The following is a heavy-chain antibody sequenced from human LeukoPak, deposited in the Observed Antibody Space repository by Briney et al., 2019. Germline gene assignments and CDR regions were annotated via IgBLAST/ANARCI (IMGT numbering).Heavy chain of an antibody. CDR2: IGISSGNT. V-gene: IGHV3-11*06. J-gene: IGHJ4*02. CDR3: ARDHNYAFDN. CDR1: GFPFIDYS. D-gene: IGHD1-1*01. Sequence: GGSLRLSCAASGFPFIDYSMNWVRQAPGKGLEWISYIGISSGNTKYADSVKGRFTNSRDYAKNSLYLQMNSLRVEDTAVYFCARDHNYAFDNWGQGTLVTVSS.